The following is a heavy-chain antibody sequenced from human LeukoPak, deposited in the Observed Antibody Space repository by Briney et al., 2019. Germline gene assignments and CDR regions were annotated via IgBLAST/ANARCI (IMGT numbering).Heavy chain of an antibody. CDR1: GGSINSNSYY. J-gene: IGHJ4*02. CDR3: ASYGLPLIAVAGWRD. D-gene: IGHD6-19*01. Sequence: PSQTLSLTCTVSGGSINSNSYYWGWIRQPPGKGLEWIGSIYYSGTTYYNPSLKSRVTISVDTSKNQFSLKLSSVTAADTAVYYCASYGLPLIAVAGWRDWGQGTLVTVSS. V-gene: IGHV4-39*01. CDR2: IYYSGTT.